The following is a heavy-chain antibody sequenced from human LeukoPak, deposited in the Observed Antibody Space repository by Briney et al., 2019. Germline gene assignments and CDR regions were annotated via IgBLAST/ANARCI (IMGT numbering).Heavy chain of an antibody. J-gene: IGHJ4*02. CDR3: AKDKARSTSCYSFDY. Sequence: PGGSLRLSCAASGFTFSSYAMTWVRQAPGKGLEWVSGISGGGHSTEYADSVKGRFTISRDNPKNTLYLQMNSLRAEDTAVYYCAKDKARSTSCYSFDYWGQGTLVTVSS. CDR2: ISGGGHST. V-gene: IGHV3-23*01. CDR1: GFTFSSYA. D-gene: IGHD2-2*01.